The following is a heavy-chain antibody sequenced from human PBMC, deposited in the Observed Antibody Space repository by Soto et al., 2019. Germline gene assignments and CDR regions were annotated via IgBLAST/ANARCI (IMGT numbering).Heavy chain of an antibody. D-gene: IGHD3-22*01. V-gene: IGHV3-48*01. Sequence: LRLSCAASGFTFSSYSMNWVRQAPGKGLEWISYISTTSSSIYYADSVKGRFTISRDNAKNSLFLQMNSLKTEDTAVYYCVRDTYFPDSSGYTRCFDYWGQGTLVTVSS. J-gene: IGHJ4*02. CDR1: GFTFSSYS. CDR3: VRDTYFPDSSGYTRCFDY. CDR2: ISTTSSSI.